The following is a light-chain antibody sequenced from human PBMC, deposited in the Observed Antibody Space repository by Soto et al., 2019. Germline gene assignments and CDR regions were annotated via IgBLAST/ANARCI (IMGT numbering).Light chain of an antibody. CDR2: EVS. V-gene: IGLV2-14*03. Sequence: QSVLTQPASVSVSPGQSITISCTGTSSDVGAYDFVSWYQQHPDKAPKLMIYEVSNRPSGVSNRLSGSKSVNTATLTISGLQAEDEADYYCSSYTSSSTRVFGTGTKVTVL. CDR3: SSYTSSSTRV. CDR1: SSDVGAYDF. J-gene: IGLJ1*01.